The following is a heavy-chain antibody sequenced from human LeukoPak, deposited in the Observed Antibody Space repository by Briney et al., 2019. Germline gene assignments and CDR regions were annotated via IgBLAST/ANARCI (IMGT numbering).Heavy chain of an antibody. V-gene: IGHV1-3*01. Sequence: ASVKVPCTASGHTSTTYAIHWVRQAPGQGLEWMGWINAGNGNIKYSQKFQGRVTITGDTSASTAYMELSSLRSEDTAAYYCARGYCSSTSCYMDVWGQGTTVT. CDR2: INAGNGNI. CDR3: ARGYCSSTSCYMDV. D-gene: IGHD2-2*01. J-gene: IGHJ6*02. CDR1: GHTSTTYA.